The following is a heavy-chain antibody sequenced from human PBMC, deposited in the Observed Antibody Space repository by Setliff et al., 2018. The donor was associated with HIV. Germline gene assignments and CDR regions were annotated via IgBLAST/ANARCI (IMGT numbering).Heavy chain of an antibody. CDR3: ARSRSGWSSPFDY. D-gene: IGHD6-19*01. V-gene: IGHV1-3*01. Sequence: ASVKVSCKASGYTFTSYAMHWVRQAPGQRLEWMGWINAGNGNTKYSQKFQGRVTITRDTSASTAYMELSSLRSGDTAVYYCARSRSGWSSPFDYWGQGTLVTVSS. CDR1: GYTFTSYA. J-gene: IGHJ4*02. CDR2: INAGNGNT.